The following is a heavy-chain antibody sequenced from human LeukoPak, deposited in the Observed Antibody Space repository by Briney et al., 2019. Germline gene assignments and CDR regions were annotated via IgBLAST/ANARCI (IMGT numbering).Heavy chain of an antibody. CDR2: ISSSSSYI. CDR3: ARDLYYDFWSGYPSFDY. Sequence: NPGGSLRLSCAASGFTFSSYSMNWVRQAPGKGLEWVSSISSSSSYIYYADSVKGRFTISRDNAKNSLYLQMNSLRAEDTAVYYCARDLYYDFWSGYPSFDYWGQGTLVTVSS. V-gene: IGHV3-21*01. J-gene: IGHJ4*02. D-gene: IGHD3-3*01. CDR1: GFTFSSYS.